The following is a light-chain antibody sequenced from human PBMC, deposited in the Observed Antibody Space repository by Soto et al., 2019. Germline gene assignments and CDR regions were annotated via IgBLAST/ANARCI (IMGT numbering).Light chain of an antibody. CDR3: HQYGLLPRHP. CDR2: GAS. Sequence: EIVLTQSPGTLSLSPGERAILSCRASQSVNSSYLAWYQQKPGEAPRLLIYGASSRATGVPNRFSGSGSGTDFTLTISSLEPEDFAVYYCHQYGLLPRHPFGQGTKLEIK. J-gene: IGKJ2*01. V-gene: IGKV3-20*01. CDR1: QSVNSSY.